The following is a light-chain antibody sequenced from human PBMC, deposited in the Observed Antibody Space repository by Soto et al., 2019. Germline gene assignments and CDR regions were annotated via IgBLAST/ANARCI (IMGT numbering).Light chain of an antibody. J-gene: IGKJ1*01. CDR2: VAY. Sequence: ELVLTQSPGTLSLSLGERATLSCRASQSVRSNYLASYQHKPGQAPRLLIYVAYSRATGIPDKFSGSGSGTDFTLTNNRLEPEDFAVYYCQQYGYSRWTFGQGTKVEIK. V-gene: IGKV3-20*01. CDR1: QSVRSNY. CDR3: QQYGYSRWT.